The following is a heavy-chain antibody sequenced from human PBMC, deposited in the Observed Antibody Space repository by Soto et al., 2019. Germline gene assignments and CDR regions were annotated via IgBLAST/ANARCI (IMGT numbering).Heavy chain of an antibody. J-gene: IGHJ4*02. CDR1: GGTFSSYT. CDR3: ARSPIYYGDYDY. D-gene: IGHD4-17*01. V-gene: IGHV1-69*02. Sequence: SVKVSCKASGGTFSSYTISWVRQAPGQGLEWMGRIIPILGIANYAQKFQGRVTITADKSTSTAYMELSSLRSEDTAVYYCARSPIYYGDYDYWGQGTLVTVSS. CDR2: IIPILGIA.